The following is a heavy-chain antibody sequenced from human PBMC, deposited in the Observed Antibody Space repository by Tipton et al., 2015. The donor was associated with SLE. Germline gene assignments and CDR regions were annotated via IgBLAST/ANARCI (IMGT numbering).Heavy chain of an antibody. CDR1: GFTFSSYG. J-gene: IGHJ4*02. CDR2: IRYDGSNK. V-gene: IGHV3-30*02. Sequence: SLRLSCAASGFTFSSYGMHWVRQAPGKGLEWVAFIRYDGSNKHYADSVKGRFTISRDNSKNTLYLQMNSLRAEDTAVYYCAKDGRSGYSPFDYWGQGTLVTVSS. CDR3: AKDGRSGYSPFDY. D-gene: IGHD3-3*01.